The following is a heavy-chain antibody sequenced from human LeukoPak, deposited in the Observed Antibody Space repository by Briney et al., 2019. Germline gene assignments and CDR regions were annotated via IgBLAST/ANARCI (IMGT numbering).Heavy chain of an antibody. V-gene: IGHV3-23*01. Sequence: ETLSLTCTVSGGSISGYYWSWVRQAPGKGLEWVSAISGYDGSTYYYADSVKGRFTISRDNSKNTLYLQMNSLRADDTAVYYCAKDRDILTGYYFDYWGQGTLVTVSS. CDR3: AKDRDILTGYYFDY. J-gene: IGHJ4*02. D-gene: IGHD3-9*01. CDR1: GGSISGYY. CDR2: ISGYDGST.